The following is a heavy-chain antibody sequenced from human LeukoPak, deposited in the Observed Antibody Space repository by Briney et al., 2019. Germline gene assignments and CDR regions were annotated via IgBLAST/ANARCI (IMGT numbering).Heavy chain of an antibody. CDR1: GGSISSSSYY. V-gene: IGHV4-39*01. CDR2: IYYSGST. Sequence: SETLYLTCTVSGGSISSSSYYWGWIRQPPGKGLEWIGSIYYSGSTYYNPSLKSRVTISVDTSKNQFSLKLSSVAAADTAVYYCASRIAVAGTAFDYWGQGTLVTVSS. D-gene: IGHD6-19*01. J-gene: IGHJ4*02. CDR3: ASRIAVAGTAFDY.